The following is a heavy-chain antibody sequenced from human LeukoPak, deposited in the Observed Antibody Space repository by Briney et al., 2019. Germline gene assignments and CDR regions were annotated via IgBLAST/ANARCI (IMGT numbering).Heavy chain of an antibody. CDR1: GFTFSSYA. Sequence: GGSLRLSCAASGFTFSSYAMSWVRQAPGKGLEWVSAISGSGGSTYYADSVKGRFTISRDNSKNTLYLQMNSLRAEDTAVYYCAKGYCSSTGCYADYWGQGTLVTVSS. CDR2: ISGSGGST. CDR3: AKGYCSSTGCYADY. V-gene: IGHV3-23*01. J-gene: IGHJ4*02. D-gene: IGHD2-2*01.